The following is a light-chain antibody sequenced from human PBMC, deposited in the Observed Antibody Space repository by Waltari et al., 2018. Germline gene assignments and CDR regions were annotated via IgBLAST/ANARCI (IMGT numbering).Light chain of an antibody. Sequence: DIQMTQSPSTLSASVGDRVTITCRASQSISNYLAGYQQKQGKDPKFLIHKASTLDGRVPSRFSGSGSGTEFTLTISSLQPDDFATYYCQEYSTYSHTFGQGTKLEIK. J-gene: IGKJ2*01. CDR2: KAS. V-gene: IGKV1-5*03. CDR3: QEYSTYSHT. CDR1: QSISNY.